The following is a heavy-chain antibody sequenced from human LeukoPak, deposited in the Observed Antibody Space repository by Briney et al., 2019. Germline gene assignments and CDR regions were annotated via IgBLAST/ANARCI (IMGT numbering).Heavy chain of an antibody. J-gene: IGHJ3*02. CDR3: ARDEVRSGESNDAFDI. V-gene: IGHV3-33*01. CDR1: GFTFSSYG. D-gene: IGHD3-16*01. CDR2: IWYDGSNK. Sequence: GGSLRLSCAASGFTFSSYGMHWVRQAPGKGLEWVAVIWYDGSNKYYADSVKGRFTISRDSSKNTLYLQMNSLRAEDTAVYYCARDEVRSGESNDAFDIWGQGTMVTVSS.